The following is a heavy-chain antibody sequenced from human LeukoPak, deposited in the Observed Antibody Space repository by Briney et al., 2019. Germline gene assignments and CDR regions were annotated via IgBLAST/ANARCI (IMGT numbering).Heavy chain of an antibody. CDR1: SGSISSGDYY. J-gene: IGHJ4*02. V-gene: IGHV4-30-4*08. D-gene: IGHD1-26*01. Sequence: PSETLSLTCPVSSGSISSGDYYWSWIRQPPRKNLEWIGYIYYNGDTHYNSSLESRVTISVDTSKNQFSLKLSSVTAADTAVYYCARDRASTRSGSYFDYWGQGTLVTVSS. CDR3: ARDRASTRSGSYFDY. CDR2: IYYNGDT.